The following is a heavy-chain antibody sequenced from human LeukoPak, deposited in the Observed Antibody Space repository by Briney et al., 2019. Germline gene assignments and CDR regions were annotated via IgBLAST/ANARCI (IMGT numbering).Heavy chain of an antibody. Sequence: SETLSLTCTVSGGSISSYYWSWIRQPPGKGLEWIGYIYYSGNTNYNPSLKSRVTISVDTSKNQFSLKLSSVTAADTAVYYCARHNGTSPVDRIDIWGQGTMVTVSS. V-gene: IGHV4-59*08. CDR3: ARHNGTSPVDRIDI. CDR2: IYYSGNT. CDR1: GGSISSYY. J-gene: IGHJ3*02.